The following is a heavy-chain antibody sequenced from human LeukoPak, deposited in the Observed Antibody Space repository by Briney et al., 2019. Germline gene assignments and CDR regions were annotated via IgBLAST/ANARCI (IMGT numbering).Heavy chain of an antibody. Sequence: PGGSLRLSCAASGFTFSDYYMSWIRQAPGKGLEWVSYISSSGSTIYYADSVKGRFTISRDNAKNSLYLQMNSLRAEDTAVYYCARDLYGDKIHYYYYYGMDVWGQGTTATVSS. CDR1: GFTFSDYY. J-gene: IGHJ6*02. CDR2: ISSSGSTI. V-gene: IGHV3-11*01. CDR3: ARDLYGDKIHYYYYYGMDV. D-gene: IGHD4-17*01.